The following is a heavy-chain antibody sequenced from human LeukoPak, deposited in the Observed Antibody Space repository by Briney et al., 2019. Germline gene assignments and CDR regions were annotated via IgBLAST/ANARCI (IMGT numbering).Heavy chain of an antibody. D-gene: IGHD3-3*01. Sequence: SETLSLTCTVSGGSISSYYWSWIRQPPGKGLEWIGYIYTSGSTNYNPSLKSRVTISVDTSKNQFSLKLSSVTAADTAVYYCARRIDFWSGYASQYYFDYWAREPWSPSPQ. J-gene: IGHJ4*02. CDR1: GGSISSYY. V-gene: IGHV4-4*09. CDR2: IYTSGST. CDR3: ARRIDFWSGYASQYYFDY.